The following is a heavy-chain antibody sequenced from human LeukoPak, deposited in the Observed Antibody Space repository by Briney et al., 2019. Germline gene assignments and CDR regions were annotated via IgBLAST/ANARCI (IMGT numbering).Heavy chain of an antibody. CDR3: ARDYNFDY. Sequence: PGGSLRLSCAASGLTFSDYNMNWVRQAPGKGLEWLSYISSSGGTTYYADSVKGRFTISRDNAKNSLYLQMNSLRDEDTAVYYCARDYNFDYWGQGTLVTVSS. CDR1: GLTFSDYN. CDR2: ISSSGGTT. J-gene: IGHJ4*02. V-gene: IGHV3-48*02.